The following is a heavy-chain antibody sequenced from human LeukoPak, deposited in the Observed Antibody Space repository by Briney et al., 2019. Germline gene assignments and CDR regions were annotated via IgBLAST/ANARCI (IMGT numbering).Heavy chain of an antibody. CDR1: GYTFTGYY. Sequence: GSSVKVSCKASGYTFTGYYMHWVRQAPGQGLEWMGWIYPNSGGTNYAQKFQGRVTMTRDTSISTAYMELSRLRSDETAVYYCARAVLRFLEWFSAFDIWGQGKMVTVSS. CDR2: IYPNSGGT. D-gene: IGHD3-3*01. J-gene: IGHJ3*02. V-gene: IGHV1-2*02. CDR3: ARAVLRFLEWFSAFDI.